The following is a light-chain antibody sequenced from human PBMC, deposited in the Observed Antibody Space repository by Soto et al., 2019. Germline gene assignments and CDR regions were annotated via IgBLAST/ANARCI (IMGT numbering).Light chain of an antibody. CDR1: QSVSSSY. J-gene: IGKJ5*01. V-gene: IGKV3-20*01. CDR3: QYHGSSPIT. Sequence: EIVLTQSPATLSLSPGARAPLSCRASQSVSSSYSAWSQQKPGQAPRLLIFAASSRASGIPDRFSGSGSGTDFTLTISRLEPEDFALFYCQYHGSSPITFGQGTRLEI. CDR2: AAS.